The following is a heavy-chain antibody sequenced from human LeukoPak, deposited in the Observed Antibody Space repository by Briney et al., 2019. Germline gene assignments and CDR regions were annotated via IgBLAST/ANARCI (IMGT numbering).Heavy chain of an antibody. D-gene: IGHD1-26*01. Sequence: PGGSLRLSCAASGFTFSNYGMHWVRQAPGKGLEWGASIRYDGFNKYYADSLKGRFTISRDNSKNTLYLQMNSLRAEDTAVYYCAKKTIVGATVDAFDIWGQGTMVIVSS. CDR1: GFTFSNYG. V-gene: IGHV3-30*02. CDR3: AKKTIVGATVDAFDI. CDR2: IRYDGFNK. J-gene: IGHJ3*02.